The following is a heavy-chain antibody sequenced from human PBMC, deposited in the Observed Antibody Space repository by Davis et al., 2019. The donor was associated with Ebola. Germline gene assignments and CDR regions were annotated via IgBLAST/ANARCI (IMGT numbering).Heavy chain of an antibody. CDR1: GFTFNSYG. Sequence: GGSLRLSCTASGFTFNSYGMSWVRQAPGKGLEWVSVISGRGSTIYYADSVKGRFTISRDNAKNSLYLQMNSLRAEDTVVYYCARDNEYFDYWGQGTLVTVSS. J-gene: IGHJ4*02. CDR3: ARDNEYFDY. D-gene: IGHD1-1*01. V-gene: IGHV3-48*04. CDR2: ISGRGSTI.